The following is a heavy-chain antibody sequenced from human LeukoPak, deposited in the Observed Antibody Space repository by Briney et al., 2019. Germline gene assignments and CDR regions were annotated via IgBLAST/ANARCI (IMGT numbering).Heavy chain of an antibody. J-gene: IGHJ3*02. CDR2: ISGSGGNT. CDR3: ARAVWSGELSRFDAFDI. D-gene: IGHD3-10*01. CDR1: GFTFSSYA. Sequence: GGSLRLSCAASGFTFSSYAMNWVRQAPGKGLEWVSVISGSGGNTYYADSVKGRFTISRDNSKNTIYLQMNSLRAEDTAVYYCARAVWSGELSRFDAFDIWGQGTMVTVSS. V-gene: IGHV3-23*01.